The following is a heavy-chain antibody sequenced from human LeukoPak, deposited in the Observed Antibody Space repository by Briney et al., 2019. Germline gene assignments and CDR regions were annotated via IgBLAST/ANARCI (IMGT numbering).Heavy chain of an antibody. CDR3: ASVLSNYYYYYMDV. CDR2: INQDGSEK. CDR1: GFTFSSYW. Sequence: PGGSLRLSCAASGFTFSSYWMSWVRQAPGKGLEWAANINQDGSEKYYVDSVKGRFTISRDNAKNSLYLQMNSLRAEDTAVYYCASVLSNYYYYYMDVWGKGTTVTVSS. D-gene: IGHD5/OR15-5a*01. V-gene: IGHV3-7*01. J-gene: IGHJ6*03.